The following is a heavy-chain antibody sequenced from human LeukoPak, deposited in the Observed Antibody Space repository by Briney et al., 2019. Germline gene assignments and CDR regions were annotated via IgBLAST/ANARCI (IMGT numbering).Heavy chain of an antibody. CDR1: GGSIGSSSYY. V-gene: IGHV4-39*01. D-gene: IGHD4-23*01. CDR3: ARHGEGTVVTSYYYAMDV. Sequence: SETLSLTCTVSGGSIGSSSYYWGWIRQPPEKGLEWIGSTHYSGSTYYNPSLKSRVTISVDTSKIQFSLKLTSVTAADTAVYYCARHGEGTVVTSYYYAMDVWGRGTTVTVSS. J-gene: IGHJ6*02. CDR2: THYSGST.